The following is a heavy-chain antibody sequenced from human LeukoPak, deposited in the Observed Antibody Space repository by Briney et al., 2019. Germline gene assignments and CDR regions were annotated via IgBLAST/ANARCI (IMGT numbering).Heavy chain of an antibody. Sequence: GGSLRLSCAASGFSVSSNYVSWVRQAPGKGLEWVSVLYSGGTTYYADSVKGRFTISRDNSKNTLYLQMNSLRAEDTAVYYCAGRYDSSGYPLHWGQGTLVTVSS. CDR3: AGRYDSSGYPLH. J-gene: IGHJ4*02. CDR2: LYSGGTT. V-gene: IGHV3-53*01. D-gene: IGHD3-22*01. CDR1: GFSVSSNY.